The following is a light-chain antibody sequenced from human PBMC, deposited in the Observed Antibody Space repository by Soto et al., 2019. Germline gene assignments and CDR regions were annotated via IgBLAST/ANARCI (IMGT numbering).Light chain of an antibody. J-gene: IGKJ3*01. CDR3: QQRRG. V-gene: IGKV3-11*01. CDR2: DAS. CDR1: QSVSSY. Sequence: EIVFTQSAATLSLSPGERATLSCRASQSVSSYLAWYQQKPGQAPRLLIYDASNRATGIPARFSGSGSGTDFTLTISSLEPEDFAVYYCQQRRGFGPGTKVDIK.